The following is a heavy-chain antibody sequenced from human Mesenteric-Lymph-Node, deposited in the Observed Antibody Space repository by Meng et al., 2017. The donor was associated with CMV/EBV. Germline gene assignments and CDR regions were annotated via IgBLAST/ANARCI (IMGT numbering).Heavy chain of an antibody. V-gene: IGHV1-46*01. CDR1: GYVFGNYH. D-gene: IGHD5-18*01. Sequence: ASVKVSCKASGYVFGNYHMHWVRQAPGQRPQWMGIINPSEGSTTDAQKFQGRVTMTRDTSTSTVYMELSSLRSEDSAVYYCAREFGGYSYGYYYYYYGMDVWGQGTTVTVSS. J-gene: IGHJ6*02. CDR2: INPSEGST. CDR3: AREFGGYSYGYYYYYYGMDV.